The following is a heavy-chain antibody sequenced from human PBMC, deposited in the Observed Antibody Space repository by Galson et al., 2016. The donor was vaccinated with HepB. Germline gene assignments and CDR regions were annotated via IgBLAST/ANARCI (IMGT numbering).Heavy chain of an antibody. CDR3: ARCPTVVRRYWYFDF. CDR2: MWYDGSDK. Sequence: SLRLSCAASGFTFSSYDMHWVRQAPGKGLAWVAVMWYDGSDKFYADSVKGRFTISRDNSENTLYLQMNNLRAEDTAVYFCARCPTVVRRYWYFDFWGRGTLVTVSS. D-gene: IGHD4-23*01. CDR1: GFTFSSYD. J-gene: IGHJ2*01. V-gene: IGHV3-33*01.